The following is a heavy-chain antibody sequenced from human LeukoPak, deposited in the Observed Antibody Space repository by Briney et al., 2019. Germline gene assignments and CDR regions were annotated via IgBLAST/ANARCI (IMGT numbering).Heavy chain of an antibody. J-gene: IGHJ4*02. V-gene: IGHV3-23*01. CDR1: GFTFSSYA. CDR3: AKGTGTIPRPFDY. CDR2: IRGSGGTT. D-gene: IGHD1-1*01. Sequence: PGGSLRLSCAASGFTFSSYAMNWVRQAPGKGLEWVGVIRGSGGTTYYADSVKGRFTISRDNSKNTPYLQMNSLRAEDTAVYYCAKGTGTIPRPFDYWGQGTLVRVSS.